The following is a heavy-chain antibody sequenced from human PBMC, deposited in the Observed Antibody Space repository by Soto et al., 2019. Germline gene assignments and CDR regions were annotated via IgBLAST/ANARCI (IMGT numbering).Heavy chain of an antibody. V-gene: IGHV3-21*01. CDR1: VFTFSSYS. D-gene: IGHD4-17*01. CDR3: ASSHGDYEVWFDP. Sequence: PRGSLLVSSASSVFTFSSYSMNWVRQAPGKGLEWVSSISRSSSYIYYADSVKGRFTISRDNAENSLYLQMNSLRAEDTAVYYCASSHGDYEVWFDPWGQGTMVTVSS. CDR2: ISRSSSYI. J-gene: IGHJ5*02.